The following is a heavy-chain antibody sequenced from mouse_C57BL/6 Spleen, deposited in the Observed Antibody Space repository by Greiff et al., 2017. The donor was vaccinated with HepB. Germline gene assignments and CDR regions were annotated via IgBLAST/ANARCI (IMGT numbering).Heavy chain of an antibody. CDR1: GFSLTSYG. J-gene: IGHJ1*03. D-gene: IGHD1-1*01. CDR3: ARTNPSTTVVADWYFDV. CDR2: IWSGGST. V-gene: IGHV2-2*01. Sequence: VKLMESGPGLVQPSQSLSITCTVSGFSLTSYGVHWVRQSPGKGLEWLGVIWSGGSTDYNAAFISRLSISKDNSKSQVFFKMNSLQADDTAIYYCARTNPSTTVVADWYFDVWGTGTTVTVSS.